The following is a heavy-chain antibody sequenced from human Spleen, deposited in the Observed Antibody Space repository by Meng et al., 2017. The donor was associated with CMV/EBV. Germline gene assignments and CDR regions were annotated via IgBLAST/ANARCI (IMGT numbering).Heavy chain of an antibody. Sequence: GESLKISCAASGFTFTNYWMSWARQAPEKGLEWVANIDQDGRDKFYVDSVKGRFTISRDNAKNSLYLQMDSLRAEDTAVYYCATSAAAPGDYWGQGTLVTVSS. CDR3: ATSAAAPGDY. D-gene: IGHD2-15*01. CDR2: IDQDGRDK. CDR1: GFTFTNYW. V-gene: IGHV3-7*01. J-gene: IGHJ4*02.